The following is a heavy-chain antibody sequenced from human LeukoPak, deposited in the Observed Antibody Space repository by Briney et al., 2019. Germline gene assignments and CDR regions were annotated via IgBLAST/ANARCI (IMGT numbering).Heavy chain of an antibody. V-gene: IGHV3-30*03. Sequence: GGSLRLSCAASGFTFSSYGMHWVRQAPGKGLEWVAVISYDGSNKYYADSVEGRFTISRDNSKNTLYLQMNSLRAEDTAVYYCAYSNYLGNFDYWGQGTLVTVSS. CDR3: AYSNYLGNFDY. D-gene: IGHD4-11*01. CDR2: ISYDGSNK. CDR1: GFTFSSYG. J-gene: IGHJ4*02.